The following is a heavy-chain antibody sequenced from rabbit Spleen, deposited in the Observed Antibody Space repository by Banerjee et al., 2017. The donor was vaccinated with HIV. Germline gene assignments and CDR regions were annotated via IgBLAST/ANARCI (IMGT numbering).Heavy chain of an antibody. CDR1: GFSFSSGYD. CDR3: ARFYAGYGDFGFAAM. D-gene: IGHD7-1*01. J-gene: IGHJ6*01. CDR2: IYSSIHYT. Sequence: QEQLEESGGGLVQPEGSLTLTCTASGFSFSSGYDIVWVRQAPGKGLEWTGYIYSSIHYTYYANWAKGRFTISKTSSTTVTLQMTSLTVADTATYFCARFYAGYGDFGFAAMWGPGTLVTVS. V-gene: IGHV1S45*01.